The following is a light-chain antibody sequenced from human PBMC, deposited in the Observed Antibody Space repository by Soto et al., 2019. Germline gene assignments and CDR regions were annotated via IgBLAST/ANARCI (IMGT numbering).Light chain of an antibody. CDR1: QGVSRY. J-gene: IGKJ2*01. Sequence: DIVLTQSPATLSLSPGERATLSCRASQGVSRYLAWYQQKPGQAPRLLIYDASNRATGIPARFSGSGSGTDFTHTISSLEPEDFAVYYCQQRSNWPPYTFGQGTKLEIK. CDR2: DAS. CDR3: QQRSNWPPYT. V-gene: IGKV3-11*01.